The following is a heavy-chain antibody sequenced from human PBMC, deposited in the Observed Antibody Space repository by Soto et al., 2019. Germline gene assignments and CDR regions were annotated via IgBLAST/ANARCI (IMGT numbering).Heavy chain of an antibody. Sequence: EVQLVESGGGLVQPGGSLRLSCAASGFTFSSYGMHWVRQAPGKGLEYVTAISSNGGSTYYGNSVKGRFTISRDNSKNTMYLQMGSLRAEDMAVYYCARVVVAATLYGDYYYYMDVWGKGTMVTVSS. CDR1: GFTFSSYG. CDR3: ARVVVAATLYGDYYYYMDV. CDR2: ISSNGGST. D-gene: IGHD2-15*01. V-gene: IGHV3-64*01. J-gene: IGHJ6*03.